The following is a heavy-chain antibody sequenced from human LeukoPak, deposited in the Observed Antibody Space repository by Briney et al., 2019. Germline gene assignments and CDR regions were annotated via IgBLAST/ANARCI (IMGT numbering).Heavy chain of an antibody. J-gene: IGHJ4*02. D-gene: IGHD2-2*01. CDR3: ASLRGRYCSSTSCPE. CDR2: INPNSGGT. Sequence: ASVKVSCKASGYTFTGCYMHWVRQAPGQGLEWMGWINPNSGGTNYAQKFQGRVTMTRDTSISTAYMELSRLRSDDTAVYYCASLRGRYCSSTSCPEWGQGTLVTVSS. V-gene: IGHV1-2*02. CDR1: GYTFTGCY.